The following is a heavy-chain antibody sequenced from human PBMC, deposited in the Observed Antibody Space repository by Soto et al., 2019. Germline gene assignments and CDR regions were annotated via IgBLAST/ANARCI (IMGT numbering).Heavy chain of an antibody. J-gene: IGHJ4*02. CDR2: ISSLGGTT. Sequence: GGSLRLSCAASGFRFSTYAMRWVRQPPGRGLEWVSAISSLGGTTSYADSVEGRFTISRDNSRNTLYLEMNSLGAEDTAVYYCAKDVDYGTGYYFDYWGQGTLVTVSS. D-gene: IGHD4-17*01. CDR3: AKDVDYGTGYYFDY. CDR1: GFRFSTYA. V-gene: IGHV3-23*01.